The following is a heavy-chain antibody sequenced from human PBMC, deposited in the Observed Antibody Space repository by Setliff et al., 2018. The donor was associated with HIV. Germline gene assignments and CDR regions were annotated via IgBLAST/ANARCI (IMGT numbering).Heavy chain of an antibody. D-gene: IGHD3-10*01. CDR1: GYTFTSYG. J-gene: IGHJ6*03. Sequence: ASVKVSCKASGYTFTSYGISWVRQAPGQGLEWVGWISVYNGNTNYAQKLQGRVTMTTDTSTSTAYMELRRLRSDDTAVYYCARDYYDDSYYRPGIYYYYYMDVWGRGTTVTVSS. CDR2: ISVYNGNT. CDR3: ARDYYDDSYYRPGIYYYYYMDV. V-gene: IGHV1-18*01.